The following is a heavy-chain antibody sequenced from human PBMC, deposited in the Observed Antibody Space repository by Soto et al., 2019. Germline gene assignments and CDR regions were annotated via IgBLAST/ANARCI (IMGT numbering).Heavy chain of an antibody. CDR2: IIPIFGTA. CDR3: ARVGPVLTLRYNGTDV. D-gene: IGHD4-17*01. V-gene: IGHV1-69*06. Sequence: SVKVSCKASGGTFSSYAISWVRQAPGQGLEWMGGIIPIFGTANYAQKFQGRVTITADKSTSTAYMELSSLRSEDTAVYYCARVGPVLTLRYNGTDVSRKGTTVTVSS. J-gene: IGHJ6*04. CDR1: GGTFSSYA.